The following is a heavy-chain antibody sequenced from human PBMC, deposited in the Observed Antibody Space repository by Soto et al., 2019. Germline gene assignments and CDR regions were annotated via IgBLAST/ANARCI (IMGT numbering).Heavy chain of an antibody. Sequence: SATLSLTCTVSGCSISSGDYYWSWTGQPPGKGLAWIGYIYYSGSTYYNPSLKSRVTISVDTSNNQFSLKLSSVTAADTAVYYCAREQSWVNQMGEFDYRGHGPLVSV. D-gene: IGHD3-16*01. J-gene: IGHJ4*01. CDR1: GCSISSGDYY. V-gene: IGHV4-30-4*01. CDR3: AREQSWVNQMGEFDY. CDR2: IYYSGST.